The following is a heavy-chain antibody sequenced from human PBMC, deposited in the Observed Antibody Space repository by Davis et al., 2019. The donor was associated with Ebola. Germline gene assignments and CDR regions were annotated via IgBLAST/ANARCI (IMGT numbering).Heavy chain of an antibody. CDR3: ARDRLEGGYADY. CDR2: IYYSGST. Sequence: PSETLSLTCTVSGGSISSSSYYWGWIRQPPGKGLEWIGSIYYSGSTYYNPSLKSRVTISVDTSKNQFSLKLSSVTAADTAVYYCARDRLEGGYADYWGQGTLVTVSS. D-gene: IGHD3-22*01. CDR1: GGSISSSSYY. J-gene: IGHJ4*02. V-gene: IGHV4-39*07.